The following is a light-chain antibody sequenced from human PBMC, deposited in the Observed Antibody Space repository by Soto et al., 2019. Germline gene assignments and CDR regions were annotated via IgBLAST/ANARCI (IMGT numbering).Light chain of an antibody. CDR1: SSDVGGYNY. J-gene: IGLJ1*01. CDR3: SSYTSSSTLYV. Sequence: QSVLTQPASVSGSPGQSITISCTGTSSDVGGYNYVSWYQQYPGKAPKLMIYEVSNRPSGVSNRFSGSKSGNTASLTISGLQAEDEADYYCSSYTSSSTLYVFGTGTKVTVL. V-gene: IGLV2-14*01. CDR2: EVS.